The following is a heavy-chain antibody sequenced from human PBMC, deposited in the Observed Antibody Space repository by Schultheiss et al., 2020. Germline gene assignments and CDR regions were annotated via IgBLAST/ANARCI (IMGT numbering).Heavy chain of an antibody. D-gene: IGHD1-26*01. J-gene: IGHJ5*02. CDR1: GGSISSGGYY. CDR2: IYYSGST. Sequence: SQTLSLTCTVSGGSISSGGYYWSWIRQHPGKGLEWIGYIYYSGSTYYNPSLKSRVTISVDTSKNQFSLKLSSVTAADTAVYYCARLVGATTGLWWFDPWGQGTLVTVSS. CDR3: ARLVGATTGLWWFDP. V-gene: IGHV4-31*03.